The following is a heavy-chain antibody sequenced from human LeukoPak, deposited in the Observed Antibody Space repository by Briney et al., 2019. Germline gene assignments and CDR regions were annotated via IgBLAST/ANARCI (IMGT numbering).Heavy chain of an antibody. CDR3: AAAENDFWSGYYYYYGMDV. CDR2: TNHSGST. V-gene: IGHV4-34*01. D-gene: IGHD3-3*01. CDR1: GGSFSDYY. Sequence: PSETLSLTCAVYGGSFSDYYWSWIRQPPGKGLEWIGETNHSGSTNYNPSLKSRVTISVDTSKNQFSLKLSSVTAADTAVYYCAAAENDFWSGYYYYYGMDVWGQGTTVTVSS. J-gene: IGHJ6*02.